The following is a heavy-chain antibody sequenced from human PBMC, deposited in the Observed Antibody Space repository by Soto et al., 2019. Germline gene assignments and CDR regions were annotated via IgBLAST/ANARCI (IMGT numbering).Heavy chain of an antibody. CDR3: AKDRTTWHYYYGMDV. CDR1: GFSFSDYY. J-gene: IGHJ6*02. CDR2: ISTSGSST. V-gene: IGHV3-11*01. Sequence: GGSLRLSCAASGFSFSDYYMSWIRQAPGKGLEWVSLISTSGSSTDYADSVKGRFTISRDNSKNTLYLQMNSLRAEDTAVYYCAKDRTTWHYYYGMDVWGQGTTVTVSS. D-gene: IGHD1-1*01.